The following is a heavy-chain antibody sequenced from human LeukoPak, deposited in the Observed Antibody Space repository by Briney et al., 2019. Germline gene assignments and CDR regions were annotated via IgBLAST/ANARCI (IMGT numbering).Heavy chain of an antibody. CDR2: IIPIFGTA. CDR1: GGTFSSYA. V-gene: IGHV1-69*05. CDR3: ARGYYHGGNSRYYFYYYMDV. J-gene: IGHJ6*03. D-gene: IGHD4-23*01. Sequence: SVKVSCKASGGTFSSYAISWVRQAPGQGLEWMGGIIPIFGTANYAQKLQGRVTITTDESTSTAYMELSSLRAEDTAVSYCARGYYHGGNSRYYFYYYMDVWGKGTTVTVSS.